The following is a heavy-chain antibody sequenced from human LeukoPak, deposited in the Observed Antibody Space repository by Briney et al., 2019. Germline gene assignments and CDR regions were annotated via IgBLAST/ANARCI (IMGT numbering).Heavy chain of an antibody. Sequence: PGGSLRLSCAASGFTSVDYGIGWAGQAQGKGLEWVSGLIWIGGSTGYAASVKGRFTISKDNAKNPLYLQMSSLRAEDTALYHCARGGGNGLYYYMDVWGKGTTVTVSS. CDR3: ARGGGNGLYYYMDV. D-gene: IGHD4-23*01. V-gene: IGHV3-20*01. CDR2: LIWIGGST. J-gene: IGHJ6*03. CDR1: GFTSVDYG.